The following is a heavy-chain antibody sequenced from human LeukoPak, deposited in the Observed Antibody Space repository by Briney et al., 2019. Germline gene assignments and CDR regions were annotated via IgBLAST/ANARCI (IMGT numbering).Heavy chain of an antibody. CDR3: ASRSRGYSSSSVYFDY. Sequence: SVKVSCKAPGGTFSSYAFGWVRQAPGQGLEWMGGIIPIFGTANYAQKFQGRVTITADESTSTAYMELSSLRSEDTAVYYCASRSRGYSSSSVYFDYWGQGTLVTVSS. CDR2: IIPIFGTA. D-gene: IGHD6-6*01. CDR1: GGTFSSYA. V-gene: IGHV1-69*13. J-gene: IGHJ4*02.